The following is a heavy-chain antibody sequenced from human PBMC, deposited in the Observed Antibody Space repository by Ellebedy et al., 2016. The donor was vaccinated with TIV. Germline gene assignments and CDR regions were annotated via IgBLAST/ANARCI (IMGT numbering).Heavy chain of an antibody. J-gene: IGHJ5*02. CDR1: GYNFASYW. Sequence: GESLKISCKGSGYNFASYWIAWVRQLPGKGLEWMGIIYPGDSDTRYSPSFQGQVTISADKSITTAYLQWSSLKASDTAMYYCARLVHVREVGLGSGWSPLGNWFDPWGQGTLVTVSS. CDR3: ARLVHVREVGLGSGWSPLGNWFDP. D-gene: IGHD6-19*01. V-gene: IGHV5-51*01. CDR2: IYPGDSDT.